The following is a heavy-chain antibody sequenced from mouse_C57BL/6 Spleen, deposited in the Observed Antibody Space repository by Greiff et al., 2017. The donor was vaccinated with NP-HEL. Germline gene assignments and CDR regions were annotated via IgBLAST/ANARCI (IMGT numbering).Heavy chain of an antibody. Sequence: VQLQQSGAELVKPGASVKISCKASGYAFSSYWMNWVKQRPGKGLEWIGQIYPGDGDTNYNGKFKGKATLTADKSSSTAYMQLSSLTSEDSAVYFCARSRYDYDERYYYAMDYWGQGTSVTVSS. D-gene: IGHD2-4*01. J-gene: IGHJ4*01. CDR2: IYPGDGDT. CDR1: GYAFSSYW. V-gene: IGHV1-80*01. CDR3: ARSRYDYDERYYYAMDY.